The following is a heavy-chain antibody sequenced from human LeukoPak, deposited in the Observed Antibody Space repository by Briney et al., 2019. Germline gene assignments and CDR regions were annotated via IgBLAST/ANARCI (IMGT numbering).Heavy chain of an antibody. CDR3: ARDGPPVVTMHY. D-gene: IGHD4-23*01. Sequence: GGSLRLSCAASGFTFSSYSMNWVRQAPGKGLEWVSSISSSSSYIYYADSVKGRFTISRDNAKNSLYLQMNSLRAEDTAVYYCARDGPPVVTMHYWGQGTLVTVSS. CDR1: GFTFSSYS. V-gene: IGHV3-21*01. J-gene: IGHJ4*02. CDR2: ISSSSSYI.